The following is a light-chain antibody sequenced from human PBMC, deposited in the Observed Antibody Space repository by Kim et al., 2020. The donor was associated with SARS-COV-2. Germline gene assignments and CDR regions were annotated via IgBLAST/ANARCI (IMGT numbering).Light chain of an antibody. J-gene: IGLJ1*01. CDR3: QVWDGTSDHYV. CDR2: NDD. CDR1: NIGGKS. Sequence: SYELTQPPSVSVAPGETGRITCGGNNIGGKSVHWYQQRPGQATVLVIYNDDDRPSGIPERFSGSNSGNTATLTISRVEVGDEADYYCQVWDGTSDHYVFG. V-gene: IGLV3-21*04.